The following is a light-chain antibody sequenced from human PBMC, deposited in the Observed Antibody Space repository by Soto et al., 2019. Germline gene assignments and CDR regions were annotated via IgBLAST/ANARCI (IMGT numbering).Light chain of an antibody. CDR2: GNS. V-gene: IGLV1-40*01. CDR1: SSNIGAGYD. Sequence: QSVLTQPPSVSGAPGQRVNISCTGSSSNIGAGYDVHWYQQLPGTAPKLLIYGNSNRPSGVPDRFSGSKSGTSASLAITGLQAEDEADYYCQSYDSSLSGGVFGTGTKLTVL. CDR3: QSYDSSLSGGV. J-gene: IGLJ1*01.